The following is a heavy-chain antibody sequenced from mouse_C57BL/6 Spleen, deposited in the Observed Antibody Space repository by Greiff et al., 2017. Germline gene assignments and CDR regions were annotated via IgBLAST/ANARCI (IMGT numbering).Heavy chain of an antibody. CDR2: ILPNSGST. V-gene: IGHV1-64*01. D-gene: IGHD2-5*01. CDR1: GYTFTSYW. CDR3: ANAYYSNYDAMDY. Sequence: QVQLQQPGAELVKPGASVKLSCKASGYTFTSYWMHWVKQRPGQGLEWLGMILPNSGSTNYNEKFKSKATLTVDKSSSTAYMQLSSLTSEDSAVYYCANAYYSNYDAMDYGGQGTSVTVSS. J-gene: IGHJ4*01.